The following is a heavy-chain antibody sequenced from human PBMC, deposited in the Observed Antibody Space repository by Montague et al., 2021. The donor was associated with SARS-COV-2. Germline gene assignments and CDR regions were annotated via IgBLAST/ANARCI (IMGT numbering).Heavy chain of an antibody. D-gene: IGHD2-15*01. CDR3: AREAPGRSSVGSCSLDNWFDP. CDR2: IYTSGST. V-gene: IGHV4-61*02. CDR1: GGSISSGSYY. J-gene: IGHJ5*02. Sequence: TLSLTCTVSGGSISSGSYYWSWIRQPAGKGLEWIGRIYTSGSTNYNPSLKSRVTISVDTSKNQFSLKLSSVTAADTAVYYCAREAPGRSSVGSCSLDNWFDPWGQGTLVTVSS.